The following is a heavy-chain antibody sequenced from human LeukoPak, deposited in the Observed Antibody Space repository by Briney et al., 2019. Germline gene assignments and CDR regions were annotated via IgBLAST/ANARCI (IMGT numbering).Heavy chain of an antibody. CDR2: FDPEEAKM. Sequence: ATVKVSCKVSGNSLSELSIQWVRQAPGKGLECVGGFDPEEAKMVYAQNFQGRATMTEDTSTQTAYMELSGLTSGDTAVYYCTTRSGDFWSGFVNWGQGTLVTVSS. D-gene: IGHD3-3*01. V-gene: IGHV1-24*01. CDR1: GNSLSELS. CDR3: TTRSGDFWSGFVN. J-gene: IGHJ4*02.